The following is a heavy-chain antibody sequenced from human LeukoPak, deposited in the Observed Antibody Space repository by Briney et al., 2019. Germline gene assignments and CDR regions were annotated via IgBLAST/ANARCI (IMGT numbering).Heavy chain of an antibody. J-gene: IGHJ3*02. D-gene: IGHD3-3*01. Sequence: SETLSLTCAVSGYSISSGYYWGWIRQPPGKGLEWIGSIYHSGSTYYNPSPKSRVTISVDTSKNQFSLKLSSVTAADTAVYYCARRIRFLEWPQEDAFDIWGQGTMVTVSS. CDR3: ARRIRFLEWPQEDAFDI. CDR1: GYSISSGYY. V-gene: IGHV4-38-2*01. CDR2: IYHSGST.